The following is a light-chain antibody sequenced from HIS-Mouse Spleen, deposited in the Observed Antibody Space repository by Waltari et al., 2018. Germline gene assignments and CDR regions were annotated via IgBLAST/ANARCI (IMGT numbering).Light chain of an antibody. J-gene: IGLJ3*02. Sequence: QSVLTQPPSASGTPGQRVTISFSGSSSNIGSNYVYGYQQPPGTAPKLLIYRNNQRPSGVPDRFSGSKSGTSASLAISGLRYEDEADYYCAAWDDSLSGPVFGGGTKLTVL. CDR3: AAWDDSLSGPV. CDR2: RNN. CDR1: SSNIGSNY. V-gene: IGLV1-47*01.